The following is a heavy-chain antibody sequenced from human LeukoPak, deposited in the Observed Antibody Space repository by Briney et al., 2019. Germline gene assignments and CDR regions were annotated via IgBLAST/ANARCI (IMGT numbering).Heavy chain of an antibody. CDR2: IIPIFGTA. V-gene: IGHV1-69*01. D-gene: IGHD3-22*01. CDR3: ARVEYYYDSSGLPPA. Sequence: SVKVSCKASGGTFSSYAISWVRQAPGQGLEWMGGIIPIFGTANYAQKFQGRVTITADESTSTAYMELSSLRPEDTAVYYCARVEYYYDSSGLPPAWGQGTLVTVSS. CDR1: GGTFSSYA. J-gene: IGHJ4*02.